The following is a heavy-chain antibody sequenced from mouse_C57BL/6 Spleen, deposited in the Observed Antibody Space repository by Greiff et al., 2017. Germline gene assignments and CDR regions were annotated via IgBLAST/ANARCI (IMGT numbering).Heavy chain of an antibody. CDR3: ARLSGTNAMGY. V-gene: IGHV1-50*01. D-gene: IGHD4-1*01. Sequence: QVQLQQPGAELVKPGASVKLSCKASGYTFTSYWMQWVKQRPGQGLEWIGEIDPSDSYTNYNQQFKGKATLTVDTSSSTAYMQLSSLTSEDSAVYYCARLSGTNAMGYWGQGTSVTVSS. CDR2: IDPSDSYT. J-gene: IGHJ4*01. CDR1: GYTFTSYW.